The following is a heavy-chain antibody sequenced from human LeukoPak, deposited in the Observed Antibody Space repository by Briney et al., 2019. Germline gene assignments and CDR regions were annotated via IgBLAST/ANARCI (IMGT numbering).Heavy chain of an antibody. CDR2: IYTSGST. V-gene: IGHV4-59*10. D-gene: IGHD5-18*01. J-gene: IGHJ4*02. CDR3: ARAERYSYGPYFDY. Sequence: SETLSLTCAVSGGSISGYYWSWIRQPAGKGLEWVGLIYTSGSTNYNPSLKSRVTMSVDTSKNQFYLKLSSVTAADTAVYYCARAERYSYGPYFDYWGQGTLVTVSS. CDR1: GGSISGYY.